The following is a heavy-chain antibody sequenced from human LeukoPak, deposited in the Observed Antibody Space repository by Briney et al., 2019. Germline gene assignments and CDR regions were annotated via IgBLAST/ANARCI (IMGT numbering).Heavy chain of an antibody. J-gene: IGHJ5*02. CDR2: INSDGSST. CDR1: GFTFSNYW. Sequence: GGSLRLSCVASGFTFSNYWMHWVRHAPEKGLVWVSRINSDGSSTSYADSVKGRFTISRDNAKNTLYLQMNSLRAEDTAVYYCAKVSVVVPAARGNWFDPWGQGTLVTVSS. D-gene: IGHD2-2*01. CDR3: AKVSVVVPAARGNWFDP. V-gene: IGHV3-74*01.